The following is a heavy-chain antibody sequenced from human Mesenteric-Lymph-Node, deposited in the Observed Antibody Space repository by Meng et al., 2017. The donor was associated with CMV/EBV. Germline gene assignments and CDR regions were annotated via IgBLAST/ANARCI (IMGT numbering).Heavy chain of an antibody. CDR2: VNHTGTT. CDR3: ARGGYFDL. Sequence: TRSLTCAVYGGSLSGYFWSWIRQPPGKGLQWIAEVNHTGTTNYNPSLKSRVTISRDTSKNQFSLKLSSVTAADTAVYYCARGGYFDLWGRGTLVTVSS. J-gene: IGHJ2*01. CDR1: GGSLSGYF. V-gene: IGHV4-34*01.